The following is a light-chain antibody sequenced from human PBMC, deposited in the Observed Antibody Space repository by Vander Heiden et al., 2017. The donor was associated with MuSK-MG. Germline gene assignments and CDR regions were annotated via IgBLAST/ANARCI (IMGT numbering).Light chain of an antibody. CDR2: KAS. CDR3: QQDISYPWT. CDR1: HSISSW. J-gene: IGKJ1*01. V-gene: IGKV1-5*03. Sequence: DIQITQSSSTLSASVGDRVIITCRASHSISSWLTWYQQKPGKAPKLLIYKASSLESGVPSRFSGSGSGTEFALTIRSLQPDDFASYYCQQDISYPWTFGQGTTVEIK.